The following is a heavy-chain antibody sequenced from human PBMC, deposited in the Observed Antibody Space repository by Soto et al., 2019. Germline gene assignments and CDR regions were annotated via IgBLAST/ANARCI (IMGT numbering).Heavy chain of an antibody. D-gene: IGHD6-13*01. J-gene: IGHJ5*02. CDR1: GYTFTSYG. CDR2: INAGNGNT. CDR3: ARVVKAAAGSTRNWFDP. Sequence: QVQLVQSGTEVKKPGASVKVSCKASGYTFTSYGVHWVRQAPGQRLEWMGWINAGNGNTRYSQKFQGRVTMTTDTSTSTAYMELRSLRSDDTAVYYCARVVKAAAGSTRNWFDPWGQGTLVTVSS. V-gene: IGHV1-3*01.